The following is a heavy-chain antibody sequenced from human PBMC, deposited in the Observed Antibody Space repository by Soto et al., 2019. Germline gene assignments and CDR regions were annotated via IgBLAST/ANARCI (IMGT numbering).Heavy chain of an antibody. V-gene: IGHV4-31*03. CDR1: GDSMATGGHY. Sequence: SETLSLTCTVSGDSMATGGHYYNWIRQVPGKGLEWIGYVYYSGATHYTPSLRARATISRDTSRNQFSLRLISVTAADTALYYCARDKDLQPTVWGFWGQGIQVTVSA. CDR2: VYYSGAT. D-gene: IGHD3-16*01. CDR3: ARDKDLQPTVWGF. J-gene: IGHJ4*02.